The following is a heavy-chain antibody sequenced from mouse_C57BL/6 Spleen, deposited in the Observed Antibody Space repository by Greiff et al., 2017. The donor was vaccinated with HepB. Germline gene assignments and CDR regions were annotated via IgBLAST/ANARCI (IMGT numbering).Heavy chain of an antibody. D-gene: IGHD1-1*01. CDR2: IYPGGGYT. J-gene: IGHJ2*01. V-gene: IGHV1-63*01. CDR1: GYTFTNYW. CDR3: ARWDYYGSNFFDY. Sequence: QVQLQQSGAELVRPGTSVKMSCKASGYTFTNYWIGWAKQRPGHGLEWIGDIYPGGGYTNYNVKFKGKATLTADKSSSTAYMQFSSLTSEDSAIYYCARWDYYGSNFFDYWGQGTTLTVSS.